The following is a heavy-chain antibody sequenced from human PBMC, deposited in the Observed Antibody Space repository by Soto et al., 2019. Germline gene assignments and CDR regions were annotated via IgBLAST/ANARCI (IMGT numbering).Heavy chain of an antibody. V-gene: IGHV1-69*02. D-gene: IGHD4-17*01. Sequence: QVQLVQSGAEVKKTGSSVKVSCKASGGTFSSYTISWVRQAPGQGLEWMGRIIPMFGIANYAQKFQGRVTITADKSTSTAFMELSSLRSEDTAVYYCARGYGDSHDYWGQGTLVTVSS. CDR1: GGTFSSYT. J-gene: IGHJ4*02. CDR2: IIPMFGIA. CDR3: ARGYGDSHDY.